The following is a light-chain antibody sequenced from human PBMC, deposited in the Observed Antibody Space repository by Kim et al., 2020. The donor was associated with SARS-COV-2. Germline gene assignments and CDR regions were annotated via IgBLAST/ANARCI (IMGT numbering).Light chain of an antibody. J-gene: IGKJ4*01. CDR3: QQYGGSPLT. V-gene: IGKV3-20*01. CDR2: GTS. Sequence: EIVLTQSPGTLSLSPGERATLSCRASQSIRSNSVAWYQQRPGQAPRLLIYGTSNRASGISDRFSGSGSGTDFTLTISRLEPDDFAVYYCQQYGGSPLTFGGGTKVYIK. CDR1: QSIRSNS.